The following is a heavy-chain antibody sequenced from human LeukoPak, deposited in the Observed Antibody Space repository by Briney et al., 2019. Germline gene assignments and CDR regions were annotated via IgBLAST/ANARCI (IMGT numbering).Heavy chain of an antibody. J-gene: IGHJ3*02. CDR1: GYTFTSYD. CDR3: ARYYYDSSGYYRLAHDAFDI. Sequence: SVKVSCKASGYTFTSYDINWVRQATGQGLEWMGWMNPNSGNTGYAQKFQGRVTMTRNTSISTAYMELSSLRSEDTAVYYGARYYYDSSGYYRLAHDAFDIWGQGTMVTVSS. CDR2: MNPNSGNT. D-gene: IGHD3-22*01. V-gene: IGHV1-8*01.